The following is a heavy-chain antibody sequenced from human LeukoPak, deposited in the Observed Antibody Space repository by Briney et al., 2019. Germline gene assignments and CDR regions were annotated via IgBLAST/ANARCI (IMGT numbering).Heavy chain of an antibody. CDR2: VSACDGNK. CDR1: GYTFTSFG. CDR3: ARGSIAARGWFDP. D-gene: IGHD6-6*01. J-gene: IGHJ5*02. Sequence: ASVKVSCKTSGYTFTSFGIVWLRQAPGLGLEWMGWVSACDGNKNYAQKLQGRVTMTTDRSTSTAYMELRSLRSDDTAVYYCARGSIAARGWFDPWGQGTLVTVSS. V-gene: IGHV1-18*01.